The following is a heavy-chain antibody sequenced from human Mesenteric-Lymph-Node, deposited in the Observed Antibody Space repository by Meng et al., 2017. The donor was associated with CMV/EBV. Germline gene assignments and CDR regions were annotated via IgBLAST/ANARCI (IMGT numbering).Heavy chain of an antibody. V-gene: IGHV4-34*01. CDR1: GGSFSGYY. CDR3: ARGRDTSFGVVSPTLDY. CDR2: INHSGRT. Sequence: SETLSPTCAVYGGSFSGYYWSWIRQPPGKGLEWIGEINHSGRTNYNPSLKSRVTISVDTSKNKFSLKMRSVTAADTAVYDCARGRDTSFGVVSPTLDYWGQGTLVTVSS. J-gene: IGHJ4*02. D-gene: IGHD3-3*01.